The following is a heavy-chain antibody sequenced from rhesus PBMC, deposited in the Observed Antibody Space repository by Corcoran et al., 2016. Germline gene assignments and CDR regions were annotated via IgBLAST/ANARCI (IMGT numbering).Heavy chain of an antibody. D-gene: IGHD2-15*01. CDR1: GFTFSSYG. CDR2: ISCAGTKK. Sequence: EVQLVESGGGLVQPGGSLRLSCAASGFTFSSYGIHWVRQAPGKGLEWVALISCAGTKKDYADAVKDRCTISRDNSKNMFYVQMNNLKFDDTAVYYCARDASLLSLDYWGQGVLVTVSS. J-gene: IGHJ4*01. V-gene: IGHV3-54*02. CDR3: ARDASLLSLDY.